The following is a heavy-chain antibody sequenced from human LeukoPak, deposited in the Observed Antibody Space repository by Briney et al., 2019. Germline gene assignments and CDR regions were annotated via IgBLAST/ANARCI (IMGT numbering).Heavy chain of an antibody. J-gene: IGHJ4*02. CDR2: VKGDGSFT. CDR3: AKAGGYCSSTSCPLDY. V-gene: IGHV3-74*01. D-gene: IGHD2-2*01. CDR1: GFTFRNYW. Sequence: PGGSLRLSCAASGFTFRNYWMHWVRQAPGKGLVWVSRVKGDGSFTYYADSVKGRFTISRDNSKNTLYLQMNSLRAEDTAVYYCAKAGGYCSSTSCPLDYWGQGTLVTVSS.